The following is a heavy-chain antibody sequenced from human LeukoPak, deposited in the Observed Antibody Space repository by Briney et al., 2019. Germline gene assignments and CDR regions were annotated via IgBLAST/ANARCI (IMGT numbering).Heavy chain of an antibody. J-gene: IGHJ3*02. V-gene: IGHV4-61*02. D-gene: IGHD3-22*01. CDR2: IYTSGTT. Sequence: SETPSLTCTVSGGPISSGRYYWTWIRQPAGQGLEWIGRIYTSGTTDYNPSFKSRVTMSLDTSKNLFSLKLTSVTAADAAVYYCARDGHYYDSDGYSLDAFDIWGQGTVVTVSS. CDR3: ARDGHYYDSDGYSLDAFDI. CDR1: GGPISSGRYY.